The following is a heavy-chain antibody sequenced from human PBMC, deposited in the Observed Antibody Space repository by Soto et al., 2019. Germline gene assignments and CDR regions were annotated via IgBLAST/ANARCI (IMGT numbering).Heavy chain of an antibody. CDR3: ARSYCSGGSCYGPDVFDI. CDR2: INPSGGST. CDR1: GYTFTSYY. D-gene: IGHD2-15*01. V-gene: IGHV1-46*01. Sequence: ASVKVSCKASGYTFTSYYMHWVRQAPGQGLEWMGIINPSGGSTSYAQKFQGRFTISRDNAKNSLSLQMNSLRVEDTAVYYCARSYCSGGSCYGPDVFDIWGQGTLVTVSS. J-gene: IGHJ3*02.